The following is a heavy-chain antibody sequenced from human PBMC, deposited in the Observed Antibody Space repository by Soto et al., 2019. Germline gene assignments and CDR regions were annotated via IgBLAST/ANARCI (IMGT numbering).Heavy chain of an antibody. J-gene: IGHJ4*02. CDR3: AREGIAAAGTFDY. V-gene: IGHV4-59*06. CDR2: IYYSGST. CDR1: GGSINSYY. Sequence: SETLSLTCTVSGGSINSYYWSWIRQPPGKGLEWIGYIYYSGSTYYNPSLKSRVTISVDTSKNQFSLKLSSVTAADTAVYYCAREGIAAAGTFDYWGQGTLVTVSS. D-gene: IGHD6-13*01.